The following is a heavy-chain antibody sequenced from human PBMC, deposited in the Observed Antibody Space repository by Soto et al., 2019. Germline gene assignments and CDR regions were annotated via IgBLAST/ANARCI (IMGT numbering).Heavy chain of an antibody. CDR2: IYYSGST. CDR3: ARPGIAARPRWAGDYYYYMDV. Sequence: KPSEILSLTCTVSGGSISSSSYYWGWIRQPPGKGLEWIGSIYYSGSTYYNPSLKSRVTISVDTSKDQFSLKLSSVTAADTAVYYCARPGIAARPRWAGDYYYYMDVWGKGTTVTVSS. D-gene: IGHD6-6*01. CDR1: GGSISSSSYY. J-gene: IGHJ6*03. V-gene: IGHV4-39*01.